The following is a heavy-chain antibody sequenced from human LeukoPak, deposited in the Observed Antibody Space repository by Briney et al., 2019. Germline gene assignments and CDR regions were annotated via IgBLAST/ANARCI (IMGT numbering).Heavy chain of an antibody. Sequence: GGSLRLSCATSEFTFSAYVMHWVRQAPGMGLEWVAYMRYDGTNEYADSVKGRFTISRDNSKNTLYLQMNNLRAEDAAVYYCAKEYDSFDYWGQGTLVTVSS. CDR3: AKEYDSFDY. D-gene: IGHD3-3*01. V-gene: IGHV3-30*02. CDR1: EFTFSAYV. CDR2: MRYDGTNE. J-gene: IGHJ4*02.